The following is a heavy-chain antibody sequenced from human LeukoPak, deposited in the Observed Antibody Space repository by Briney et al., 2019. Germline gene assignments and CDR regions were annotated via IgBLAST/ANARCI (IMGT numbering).Heavy chain of an antibody. CDR1: GGSFSGYY. Sequence: SETLSLTCAVDGGSFSGYYWSWIRQPPGKGLEWIGEVNHSGSTNYNPSLKSRVTISVDTSKNQFSLKLSSVTAADTAVYYCARGLYYYGSGSYRPWGQGTLVTVSS. CDR3: ARGLYYYGSGSYRP. CDR2: VNHSGST. D-gene: IGHD3-10*01. J-gene: IGHJ5*02. V-gene: IGHV4-34*01.